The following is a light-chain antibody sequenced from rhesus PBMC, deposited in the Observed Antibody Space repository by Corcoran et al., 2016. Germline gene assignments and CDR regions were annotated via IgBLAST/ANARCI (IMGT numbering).Light chain of an antibody. CDR2: AAS. CDR1: QGISSW. Sequence: DIQMTQSPSSLSASVGDRVTITCQASQGISSWLARYQQKPGKAPKLLIYAASSLQSGVPSRFSGSGSGTDFTRTISSLHPEDFATYYCQQHNSYPLTFGGGTKVEIK. V-gene: IGKV1-33*02. CDR3: QQHNSYPLT. J-gene: IGKJ4*01.